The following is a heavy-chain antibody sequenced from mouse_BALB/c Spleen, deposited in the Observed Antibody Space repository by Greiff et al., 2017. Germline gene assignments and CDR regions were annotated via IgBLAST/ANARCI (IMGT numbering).Heavy chain of an antibody. V-gene: IGHV8-12*01. CDR3: ARRAGGSPYAMDY. D-gene: IGHD4-1*01. CDR1: GFSLSTSGMG. J-gene: IGHJ4*01. Sequence: QVTLKVSGPGILQPSQTLSLTCSFSGFSLSTSGMGVSWIRQPSGKGLEWLAHIYWDDDKRYNPSLKSRLTISKDTSRNQVFLKITSVDTADTATYYCARRAGGSPYAMDYWGQGTSVTVSS. CDR2: IYWDDDK.